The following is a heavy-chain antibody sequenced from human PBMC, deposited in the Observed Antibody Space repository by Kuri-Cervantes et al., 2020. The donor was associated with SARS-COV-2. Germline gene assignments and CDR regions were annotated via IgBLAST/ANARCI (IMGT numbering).Heavy chain of an antibody. CDR2: ISWDGGST. CDR1: GFTFSSYS. V-gene: IGHV3-43D*04. D-gene: IGHD6-13*01. J-gene: IGHJ3*02. CDR3: AKDIGIAAAGIDAFDI. Sequence: GGSLRLSCAASGFTFSSYSMNWVRQAPGKGLEWVSLISWDGGSTYYADSVKGRFTISRDNSKNSLYLQMNSLRAEDTALYYCAKDIGIAAAGIDAFDIWGQGTMVTVSS.